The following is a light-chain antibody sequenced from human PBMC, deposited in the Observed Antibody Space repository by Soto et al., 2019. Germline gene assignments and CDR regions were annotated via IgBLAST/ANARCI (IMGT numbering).Light chain of an antibody. CDR2: ATS. CDR3: QQYDASPPMYT. J-gene: IGKJ2*01. Sequence: EVVLTQSPGTLSLSPGERATLSCRASQSVPSKYLAWYQLKPDQAPRLLIYATSSRATGVPDRFSGSRSGTDFTLTISSLEPEDFAIYYCQQYDASPPMYTFGQGTELEIK. V-gene: IGKV3-20*01. CDR1: QSVPSKY.